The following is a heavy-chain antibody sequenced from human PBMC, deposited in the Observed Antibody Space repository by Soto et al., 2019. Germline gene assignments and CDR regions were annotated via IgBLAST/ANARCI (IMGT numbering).Heavy chain of an antibody. CDR3: AKDRRQLWTMGYYCGMDV. CDR1: GFTFSSYA. D-gene: IGHD5-18*01. Sequence: EVQLLESGGGLVQPGGSLRLSCAASGFTFSSYAMSWVRQAPGKGLEWVSAISGSGGSTYYADSVKGRFTISRDNSKNTLYLQMNSLRDEDTAVYYCAKDRRQLWTMGYYCGMDVWGQGTTVTVSS. J-gene: IGHJ6*02. V-gene: IGHV3-23*01. CDR2: ISGSGGST.